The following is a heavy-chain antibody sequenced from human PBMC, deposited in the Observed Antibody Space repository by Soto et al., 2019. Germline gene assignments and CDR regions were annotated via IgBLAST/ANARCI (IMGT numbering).Heavy chain of an antibody. Sequence: GGSLRLSCAASGFTFSSYGMHWVRQAPGKGLEWVAVIWYDGSNKYYADSVKGRFTISRDNSKNTLYLQMNSLRAEDTAVYYCARDYYDSSGPFDIWGQGTMVTVSS. V-gene: IGHV3-33*08. CDR2: IWYDGSNK. CDR1: GFTFSSYG. J-gene: IGHJ3*02. CDR3: ARDYYDSSGPFDI. D-gene: IGHD3-22*01.